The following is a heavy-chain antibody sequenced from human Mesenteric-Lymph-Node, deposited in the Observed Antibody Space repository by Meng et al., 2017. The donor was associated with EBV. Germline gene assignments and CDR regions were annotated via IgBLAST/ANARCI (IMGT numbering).Heavy chain of an antibody. V-gene: IGHV2-5*02. J-gene: IGHJ4*02. CDR3: AHRRRFSSATTGSDDVDY. Sequence: QITLEESGPTMVKPTQTSTPTGIFSGFPLTTYGEGVGWIRQPPGKALEWLGIFYWDDNKRYSASLKSRLTITKDTSKNQVVLIVTNMDPVDTATYYCAHRRRFSSATTGSDDVDYCGQGTLGNVSS. D-gene: IGHD6-13*01. CDR1: GFPLTTYGEG. CDR2: FYWDDNK.